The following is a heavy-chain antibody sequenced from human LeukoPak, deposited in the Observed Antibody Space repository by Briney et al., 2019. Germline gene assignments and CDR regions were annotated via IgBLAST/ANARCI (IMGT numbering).Heavy chain of an antibody. CDR2: ISAYNGNT. J-gene: IGHJ4*02. V-gene: IGHV1-18*04. Sequence: GASVKVSCKASGYTFTSYGISWVRQAPGQGLEWMGWISAYNGNTNYAQKLQGRVTMTTDTSTSTAYKELRSLRSDDTAVYYCARWRYSYGCDYWGQGTLVTVSS. CDR3: ARWRYSYGCDY. D-gene: IGHD5-18*01. CDR1: GYTFTSYG.